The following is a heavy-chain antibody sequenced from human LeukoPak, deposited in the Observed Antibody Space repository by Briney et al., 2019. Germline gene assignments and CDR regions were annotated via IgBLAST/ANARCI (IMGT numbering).Heavy chain of an antibody. CDR3: VRDGPAFLDFEY. CDR1: GFSFNGDW. D-gene: IGHD2-2*01. CDR2: IKPDGSQK. J-gene: IGHJ4*02. Sequence: PGGSLRLSCVASGFSFNGDWMNWVRQAPGKGLEWVANIKPDGSQKYYVDSVKGRFTISRDNAEKSLFLQMNSLRAEDSAVYYCVRDGPAFLDFEYWGQGTLVTVSS. V-gene: IGHV3-7*01.